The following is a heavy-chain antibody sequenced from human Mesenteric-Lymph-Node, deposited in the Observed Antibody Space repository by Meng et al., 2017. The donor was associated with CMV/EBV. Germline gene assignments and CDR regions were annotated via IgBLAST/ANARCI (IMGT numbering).Heavy chain of an antibody. V-gene: IGHV3-11*01. CDR2: ISISGTTI. Sequence: GGSLRLSCAAFGFTFSDYYMNWIRQAPGRGLEWVSYISISGTTIYYADSVKGRFTISRYNAKNSLYLQMNTLRAEDTAVYYCARDNGYCSGTSCYDSYYYYGMDVWGQGTTVTVSS. CDR3: ARDNGYCSGTSCYDSYYYYGMDV. D-gene: IGHD2-2*01. J-gene: IGHJ6*02. CDR1: GFTFSDYY.